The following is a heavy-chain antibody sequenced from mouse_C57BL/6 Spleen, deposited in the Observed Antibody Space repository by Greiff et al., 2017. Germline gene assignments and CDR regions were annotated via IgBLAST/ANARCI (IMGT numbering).Heavy chain of an antibody. CDR2: IHPNSGST. V-gene: IGHV1-64*01. Sequence: QVQLQQPGAELVKPGASVKLSCKASGYTFTSYWMRWVKQRPGQGLEWIGMIHPNSGSTNYNEKFKSKATLTVDKSSSTAYMQLSSLTSEDSAVYYCARELPYYAMDYWGQGTSVTVSS. CDR1: GYTFTSYW. J-gene: IGHJ4*01. CDR3: ARELPYYAMDY.